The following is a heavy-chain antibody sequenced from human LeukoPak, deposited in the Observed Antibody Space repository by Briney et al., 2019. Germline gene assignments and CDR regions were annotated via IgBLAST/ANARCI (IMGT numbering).Heavy chain of an antibody. V-gene: IGHV4-59*01. CDR3: AGGLGYCFDY. CDR1: GGSISSYY. Sequence: SETLSLTCTVSGGSISSYYWSWIRQPPGKGLEWIGYIYYSGSTNYNPSLKSRVTISVDTSKNQFSLKLSADTAADTAVYYWAGGLGYCFDYWGQGTLVTVSS. J-gene: IGHJ4*02. CDR2: IYYSGST. D-gene: IGHD1-26*01.